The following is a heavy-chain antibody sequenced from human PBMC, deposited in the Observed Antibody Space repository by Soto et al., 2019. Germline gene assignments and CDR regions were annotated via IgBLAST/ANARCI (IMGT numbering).Heavy chain of an antibody. CDR2: ISSSSITI. V-gene: IGHV3-48*02. D-gene: IGHD3-22*01. CDR3: ARDGPIMIEWLIFDH. J-gene: IGHJ4*02. CDR1: LVTCSSYS. Sequence: GGLIRVSNGASLVTCSSYSMSWILQTPMNGLECVSYISSSSITIYYSDSVNGLFTISRYNAKKSLYLQMNSLRDEDTAVYYCARDGPIMIEWLIFDHWGQGTLVTVS.